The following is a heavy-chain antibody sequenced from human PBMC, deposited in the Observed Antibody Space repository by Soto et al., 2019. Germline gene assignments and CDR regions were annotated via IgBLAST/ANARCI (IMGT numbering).Heavy chain of an antibody. J-gene: IGHJ4*02. D-gene: IGHD3-22*01. V-gene: IGHV3-23*01. CDR3: AKDVVMEGFDY. CDR1: GFTFSSYA. CDR2: ISGSGGST. Sequence: EVQLLESGGGLVQPGGSLRLSCAASGFTFSSYAMSWVRQAPXXGLEWVSAISGSGGSTYYADSVKGRFTISRDNSKXTLYLQMNSLRAXXXXVYYCAKDVVMEGFDYWGQGTLVTVSS.